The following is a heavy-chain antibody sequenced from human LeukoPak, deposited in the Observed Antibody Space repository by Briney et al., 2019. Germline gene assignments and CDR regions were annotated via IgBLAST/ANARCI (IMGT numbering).Heavy chain of an antibody. CDR3: ARDGHSSSWRFIYYYMDV. D-gene: IGHD6-13*01. CDR1: GGTFSSYA. J-gene: IGHJ6*03. CDR2: IIPIFGTA. Sequence: SVKVSCKASGGTFSSYAISWVRQAPGQGLEWIGGIIPIFGTANYAQKFQGRVTITADKSTSTAYMELSSLRSEDTAVYYCARDGHSSSWRFIYYYMDVWGKGTTVTVSS. V-gene: IGHV1-69*06.